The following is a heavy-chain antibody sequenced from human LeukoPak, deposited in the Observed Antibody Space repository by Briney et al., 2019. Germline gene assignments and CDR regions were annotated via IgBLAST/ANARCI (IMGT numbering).Heavy chain of an antibody. CDR1: GLTVSSNY. CDR3: AREGYYGSGSPPSLYFDY. V-gene: IGHV3-53*05. J-gene: IGHJ4*02. D-gene: IGHD3-10*01. CDR2: IYSGGST. Sequence: GGSLRLSCAASGLTVSSNYMSWVRQAPGKGLEWVSVIYSGGSTYYADSVKGRFTISRDNSRSTLYLQMNSLRPEDTAIYYCAREGYYGSGSPPSLYFDYWGQGTLVTVSS.